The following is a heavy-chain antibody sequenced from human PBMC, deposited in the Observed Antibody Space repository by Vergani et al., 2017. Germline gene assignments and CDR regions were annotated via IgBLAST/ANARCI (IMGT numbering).Heavy chain of an antibody. V-gene: IGHV1-2*02. CDR2: INPNSGGT. CDR1: GYTFTGYY. Sequence: QVQLVQSGAEVKKPGASVKVSCKASGYTFTGYYMHWVRQAPGQGLEWMGWINPNSGGTNYAQKVQGRVTMTRDTSISTAYMELSRLRSDDTAVYYCAADMLTGLVAGGWGQGTLVTVSS. D-gene: IGHD3-9*01. CDR3: AADMLTGLVAGG. J-gene: IGHJ4*02.